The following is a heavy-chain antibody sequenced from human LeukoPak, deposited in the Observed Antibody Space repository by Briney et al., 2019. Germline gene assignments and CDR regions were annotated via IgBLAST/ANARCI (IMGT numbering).Heavy chain of an antibody. V-gene: IGHV4-38-2*02. CDR3: ARSYSSSWFSYYFDY. CDR2: IYHSGTT. CDR1: GYSISNGYF. J-gene: IGHJ4*02. Sequence: SETLSLTCTVSGYSISNGYFWGWIRQPPGKGLEWIGSIYHSGTTYYNPSLKSRVTISVDTSKNQFSLKLSSVTAADTAVYYCARSYSSSWFSYYFDYWGQGTLVTVSS. D-gene: IGHD6-13*01.